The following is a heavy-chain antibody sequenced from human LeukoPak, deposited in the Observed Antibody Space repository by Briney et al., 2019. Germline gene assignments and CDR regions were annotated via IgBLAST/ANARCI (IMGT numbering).Heavy chain of an antibody. CDR1: GGSISSSSSY. J-gene: IGHJ4*02. CDR3: ARQSRIATGWVDY. CDR2: VYYSGTT. V-gene: IGHV4-39*01. D-gene: IGHD5-24*01. Sequence: SETLSLTCTVSGGSISSSSSYWGWIRQSPGKGQEWIGSVYYSGTTYYNPSLKSRVTISVDTSKNQFSLKLSSVTAADMAVYYCARQSRIATGWVDYWGQGTLVTVSS.